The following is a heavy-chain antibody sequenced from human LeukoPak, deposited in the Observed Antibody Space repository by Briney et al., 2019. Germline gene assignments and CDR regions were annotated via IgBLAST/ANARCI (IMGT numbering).Heavy chain of an antibody. Sequence: GGSLRLSCAASGFTFSDYYMSWIRQAPGKGLEWVAVISYDGSNKYYADSVKGRFTISRDNSKNTLYLQMNSLRAEDTAVYYCARDARGYSYGYTHYWGQGTLVTVSS. V-gene: IGHV3-30*03. CDR3: ARDARGYSYGYTHY. D-gene: IGHD5-18*01. CDR2: ISYDGSNK. CDR1: GFTFSDYY. J-gene: IGHJ4*02.